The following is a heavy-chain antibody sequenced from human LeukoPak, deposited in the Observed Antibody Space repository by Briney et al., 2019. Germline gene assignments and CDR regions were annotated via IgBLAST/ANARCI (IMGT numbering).Heavy chain of an antibody. CDR3: AKDFQGIVGATQIDF. CDR2: VSRNSDHT. J-gene: IGHJ4*02. Sequence: PGGSLRLSCAASDTMHWVRRPPGKGLEWVSLVSRNSDHTSYADSVKGRFTISRDNSKNSLYLEMSSLRIEDTAFYYCAKDFQGIVGATQIDFWGQGTLVTVSS. CDR1: DT. V-gene: IGHV3-43*01. D-gene: IGHD1-26*01.